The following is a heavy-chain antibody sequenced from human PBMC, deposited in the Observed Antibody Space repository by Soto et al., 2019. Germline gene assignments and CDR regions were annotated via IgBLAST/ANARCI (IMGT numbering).Heavy chain of an antibody. D-gene: IGHD3-10*01. J-gene: IGHJ6*03. CDR3: ATRGVMAPMDV. CDR2: INHSGST. CDR1: GGSFSGYY. Sequence: PSETLSLTCAVYGGSFSGYYWSWIRQPPGKGLEWIGEINHSGSTNCNPSLKSRVTISVDTSKNQFSLKLSSVTAADTAVYYCATRGVMAPMDVCGKGTTVTVSS. V-gene: IGHV4-34*01.